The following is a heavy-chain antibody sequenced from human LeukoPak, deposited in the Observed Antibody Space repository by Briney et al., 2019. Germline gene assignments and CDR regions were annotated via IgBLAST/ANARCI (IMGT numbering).Heavy chain of an antibody. CDR2: ISGSGGST. V-gene: IGHV3-23*01. Sequence: GGSLRLSCAASGFTFSSYAMSWVRQAPGKGLEWVSTISGSGGSTYYADSVKGRFTISRDNSKNTLYPQMNSLRAEDTAVYYCAKTFTGASSYFDYWGQGTLVTVSS. CDR1: GFTFSSYA. CDR3: AKTFTGASSYFDY. D-gene: IGHD3-10*01. J-gene: IGHJ4*02.